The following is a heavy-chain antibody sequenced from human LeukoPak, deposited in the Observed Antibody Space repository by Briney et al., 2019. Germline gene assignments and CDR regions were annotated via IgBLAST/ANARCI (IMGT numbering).Heavy chain of an antibody. CDR1: GFTFSSYW. CDR2: ISGSGGST. D-gene: IGHD6-13*01. Sequence: GGSLRLSCAASGFTFSSYWMHWVRQAPGKGLEWVSDISGSGGSTYYADSVKGRFTISRDNSKNTLYLQMNSLRAEDTAVYYCAKEHGGSSWYEDAFDIWGQGTMVTVSS. V-gene: IGHV3-23*01. J-gene: IGHJ3*02. CDR3: AKEHGGSSWYEDAFDI.